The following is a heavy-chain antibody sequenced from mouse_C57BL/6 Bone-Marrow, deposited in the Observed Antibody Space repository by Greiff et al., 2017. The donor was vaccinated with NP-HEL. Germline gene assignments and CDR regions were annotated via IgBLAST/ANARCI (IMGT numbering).Heavy chain of an antibody. J-gene: IGHJ2*01. D-gene: IGHD5-1-1*01. CDR3: TTGIPPL. Sequence: DVKLQESGAELVRPGASVKLSCTASGFNIKDDYMHWVKQRPEQGLEWIGWIDPENGDTEYASKFQGKATITADTSSNTAYLQLSSLTSEDTAVYYCTTGIPPLWGQGTTLTVSS. CDR2: IDPENGDT. CDR1: GFNIKDDY. V-gene: IGHV14-4*01.